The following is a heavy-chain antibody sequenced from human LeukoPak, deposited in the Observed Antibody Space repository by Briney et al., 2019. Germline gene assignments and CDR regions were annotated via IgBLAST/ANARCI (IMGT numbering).Heavy chain of an antibody. CDR3: ARVGHYYDSSGYSTRSFDY. CDR1: GGSISSYY. Sequence: SETVSLTCTVSGGSISSYYWSWIRQPPGKGLEWIGYIYYSGSTNYNPSLKSRVAISVDTSKNQFSLKLSSVTAADTAVYYCARVGHYYDSSGYSTRSFDYWGQGTQVTVSS. CDR2: IYYSGST. D-gene: IGHD3-22*01. J-gene: IGHJ4*02. V-gene: IGHV4-59*01.